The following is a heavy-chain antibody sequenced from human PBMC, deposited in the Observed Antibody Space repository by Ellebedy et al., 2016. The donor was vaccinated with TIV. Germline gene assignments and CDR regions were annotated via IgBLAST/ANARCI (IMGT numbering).Heavy chain of an antibody. CDR1: GGTFSSYA. Sequence: AASVKVSCKASGGTFSSYAISWVRQAPGQGLEWMGWINPNSGGTNYAQKFQGWVTMTRDTSISTADMELSRLRSDDTAVYYCARDNRGYSSSWYDYWGQGTLVTVSS. J-gene: IGHJ4*02. CDR2: INPNSGGT. V-gene: IGHV1-2*04. D-gene: IGHD6-13*01. CDR3: ARDNRGYSSSWYDY.